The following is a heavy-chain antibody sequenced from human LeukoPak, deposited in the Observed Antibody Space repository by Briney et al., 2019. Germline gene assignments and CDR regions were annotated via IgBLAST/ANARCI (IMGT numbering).Heavy chain of an antibody. CDR3: ARIAAAGKIAFDI. CDR1: GFTFSSYE. V-gene: IGHV3-48*03. Sequence: GGSLRLSCAASGFTFSSYEMNWVRQAPGKGLEWVSYISSSGSTIYYADSVKGRFTISRDNSKNTLYLQMNSLRAGDTAVYLCARIAAAGKIAFDIWGQGTMVTVSS. J-gene: IGHJ3*02. D-gene: IGHD6-13*01. CDR2: ISSSGSTI.